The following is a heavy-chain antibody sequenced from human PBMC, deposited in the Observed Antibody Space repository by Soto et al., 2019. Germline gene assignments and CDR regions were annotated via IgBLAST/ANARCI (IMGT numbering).Heavy chain of an antibody. CDR2: INPDNGKT. D-gene: IGHD2-8*02. CDR1: GYTFSNYG. J-gene: IGHJ5*02. CDR3: ARDPRHCTGDRCSNWFDP. V-gene: IGHV1-18*01. Sequence: QVQLVQSGGEMKKPGASVKVSCKTSGYTFSNYGINWVRQAPGQGLEWMGWINPDNGKTELAQRFQGRVTLTTDASMSTAYMELRTLRSGDTATYYCARDPRHCTGDRCSNWFDPWGQGTQVTVSS.